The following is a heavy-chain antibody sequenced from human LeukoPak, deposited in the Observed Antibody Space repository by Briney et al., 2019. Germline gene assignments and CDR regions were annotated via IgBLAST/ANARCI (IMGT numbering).Heavy chain of an antibody. Sequence: PGGSLRLSCAASGFTFSNYPMNWVRQAPGKGLEWVSYIGSGGSPIYYADSVRGRFSISRDNAKNSLYLQMSSLRAEDTAVYYCARTRGYSYGPFDYWGQGTLVTVSS. J-gene: IGHJ4*02. CDR1: GFTFSNYP. D-gene: IGHD5-18*01. CDR2: IGSGGSPI. CDR3: ARTRGYSYGPFDY. V-gene: IGHV3-48*03.